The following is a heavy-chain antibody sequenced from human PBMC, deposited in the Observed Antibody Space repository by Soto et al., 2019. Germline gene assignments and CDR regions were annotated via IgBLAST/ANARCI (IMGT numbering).Heavy chain of an antibody. V-gene: IGHV1-69*13. CDR2: IIPIFGTA. CDR1: GGTFSSYA. Sequence: SVKVSCKASGGTFSSYAISWVRQAPGQGLEWMGGIIPIFGTANYAQKFQGRVTITADESTSTAYMELSSLRSEDMAVYYCARAIFGVAHFDYWGQGTLVTVSS. CDR3: ARAIFGVAHFDY. J-gene: IGHJ4*02. D-gene: IGHD3-3*01.